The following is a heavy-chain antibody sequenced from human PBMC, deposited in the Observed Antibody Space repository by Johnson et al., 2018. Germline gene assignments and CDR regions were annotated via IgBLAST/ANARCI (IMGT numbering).Heavy chain of an antibody. Sequence: VQLQESGGDLVQPGGALRLSCVASGFIFDDYAMHWVRQVPGKGLEWVSGINWSGADTGYGASVKGRFTISRDDAKNTLYLNMDTLKSEDTALYYCAKGLVGGLGFCNRVSCPGRQFWGQGTLVTVSA. CDR3: AKGLVGGLGFCNRVSCPGRQF. V-gene: IGHV3-9*01. J-gene: IGHJ4*02. CDR2: INWSGADT. D-gene: IGHD2-2*01. CDR1: GFIFDDYA.